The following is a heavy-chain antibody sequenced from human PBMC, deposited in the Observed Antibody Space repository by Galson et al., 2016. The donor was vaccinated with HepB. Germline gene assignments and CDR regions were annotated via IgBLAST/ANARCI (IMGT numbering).Heavy chain of an antibody. J-gene: IGHJ6*02. CDR2: INQDGSEK. D-gene: IGHD6-19*01. CDR1: GFTFRNYW. CDR3: ARRRDTQRRIAGWGGGMDV. V-gene: IGHV3-7*01. Sequence: SLRLSCAASGFTFRNYWMSWVRQAPGKGLEWVANINQDGSEKSYVDSVKGRFTISRDNGKNSLYLQMSSLRVEDAGVYYCARRRDTQRRIAGWGGGMDVWGQGTPVTVS.